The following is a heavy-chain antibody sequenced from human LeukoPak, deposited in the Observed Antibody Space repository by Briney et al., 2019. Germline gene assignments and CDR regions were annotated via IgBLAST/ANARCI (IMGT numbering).Heavy chain of an antibody. Sequence: PGGSLRLSCAASGFTFSSYAMSWVRQAPGKGLEWVSAISGSGGSTYYADSVKGRFTISRDNSKNTLYLQMNSLRAEDTAVYYCAKVGCSGGSCRNTYDYFDYWGQGTLVTVSS. V-gene: IGHV3-23*01. CDR2: ISGSGGST. J-gene: IGHJ4*02. CDR3: AKVGCSGGSCRNTYDYFDY. CDR1: GFTFSSYA. D-gene: IGHD2-15*01.